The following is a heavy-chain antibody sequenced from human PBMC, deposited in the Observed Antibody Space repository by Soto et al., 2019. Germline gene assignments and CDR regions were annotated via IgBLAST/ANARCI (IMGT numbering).Heavy chain of an antibody. D-gene: IGHD1-20*01. CDR1: GFTFSSYG. J-gene: IGHJ4*02. CDR2: IWYDGSNK. Sequence: GGSLRLSCAASGFTFSSYGMHWVRQAPGKGLEWVAVIWYDGSNKYYADSVKGRFTISRDNSKNTLYLQMNSLRAEDTAVYYCARDMTGVRSIYWGQGTLVTVSS. V-gene: IGHV3-33*01. CDR3: ARDMTGVRSIY.